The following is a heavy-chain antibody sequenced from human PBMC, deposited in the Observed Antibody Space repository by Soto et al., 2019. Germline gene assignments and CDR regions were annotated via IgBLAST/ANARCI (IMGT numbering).Heavy chain of an antibody. CDR3: AKGRTSDIAYAAFDV. CDR1: GFTFKNYG. D-gene: IGHD2-2*01. CDR2: SSAGSVAT. V-gene: IGHV3-23*01. Sequence: EVQLLESGGGLVQPGGSLRLSCAASGFTFKNYGVSWVRQSPGKGLEWVSASSAGSVATNYADSVKGRFTISRDNFKSILYLQMNSRIAEDSALYYCAKGRTSDIAYAAFDVWGQGTVVTVSS. J-gene: IGHJ3*01.